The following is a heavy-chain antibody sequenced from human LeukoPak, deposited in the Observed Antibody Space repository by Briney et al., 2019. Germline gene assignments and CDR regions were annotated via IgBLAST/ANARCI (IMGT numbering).Heavy chain of an antibody. J-gene: IGHJ4*02. Sequence: SETLSLTCTVSGGSISSGSYYWSWIRQPAGKGLEWIGRIYTSGCTNYNPSLKSRVTISVDTSKNQYSLKLSSVTAADTAVYYCASLYGGNSGVDYWGQGTLVTVSS. CDR1: GGSISSGSYY. V-gene: IGHV4-61*02. CDR3: ASLYGGNSGVDY. D-gene: IGHD4-23*01. CDR2: IYTSGCT.